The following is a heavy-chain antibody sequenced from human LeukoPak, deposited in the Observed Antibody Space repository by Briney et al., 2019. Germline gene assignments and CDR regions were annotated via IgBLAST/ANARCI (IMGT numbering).Heavy chain of an antibody. CDR3: ARGGPTVLSFDH. CDR1: GGSINIYY. Sequence: PSETLSLTCSVSGGSINIYYWSWIRQPAGKGLEWIGRIYTSGSTNYKPSLKSRVTMSVDTSKNQISLKLSSVTAADTAVHYCARGGPTVLSFDHWGQGTLVTVSS. D-gene: IGHD3-10*01. J-gene: IGHJ4*02. CDR2: IYTSGST. V-gene: IGHV4-4*07.